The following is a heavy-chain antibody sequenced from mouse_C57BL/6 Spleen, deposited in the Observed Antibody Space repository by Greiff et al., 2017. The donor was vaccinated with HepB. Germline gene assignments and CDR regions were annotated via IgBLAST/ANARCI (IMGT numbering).Heavy chain of an antibody. Sequence: QVQLQQSGAELVRPGASVKLSCKASGYTFTDYYINWVKQRPGQGLEWIARIYPGSGNTYYNEKFKGKATLTAEKSSSTAYMQLSSLTSEDSAVYFCARSGTIYDGYYVPFAYWGQGTLVTVSA. J-gene: IGHJ3*01. CDR2: IYPGSGNT. D-gene: IGHD2-3*01. CDR3: ARSGTIYDGYYVPFAY. CDR1: GYTFTDYY. V-gene: IGHV1-76*01.